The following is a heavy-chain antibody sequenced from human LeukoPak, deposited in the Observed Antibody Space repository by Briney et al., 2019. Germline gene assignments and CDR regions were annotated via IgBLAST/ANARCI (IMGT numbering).Heavy chain of an antibody. CDR3: ARAGDYKKYYFDY. CDR2: INPNSGGT. V-gene: IGHV1-2*02. J-gene: IGHJ4*02. D-gene: IGHD4-11*01. Sequence: ASVKVSCKASGYTFTGYYMHWVRPAPGQGLEWMGWINPNSGGTNYAQKFQGRVTMTRDTSISTAYMELSRLRSDDTAVYYCARAGDYKKYYFDYWGQGTLVTVSS. CDR1: GYTFTGYY.